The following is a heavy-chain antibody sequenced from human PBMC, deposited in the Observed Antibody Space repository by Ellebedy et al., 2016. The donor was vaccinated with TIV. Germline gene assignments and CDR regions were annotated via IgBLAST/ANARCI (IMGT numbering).Heavy chain of an antibody. CDR1: GGSISRGRYY. Sequence: LRLXXTVSGGSISRGRYYCIWIHHHPGKGLKWIAYFYYSGSTYYNPSLKSRVTISVDTSKNQFSLKLSSVTAADTAVYYCARDRRQQLVPRGWFDPWGQGTLVTVSS. V-gene: IGHV4-31*03. D-gene: IGHD6-13*01. CDR3: ARDRRQQLVPRGWFDP. CDR2: FYYSGST. J-gene: IGHJ5*02.